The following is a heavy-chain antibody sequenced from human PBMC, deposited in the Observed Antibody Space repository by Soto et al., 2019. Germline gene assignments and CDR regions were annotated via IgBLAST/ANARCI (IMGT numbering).Heavy chain of an antibody. CDR1: GWSFSGYY. CDR3: ARVCSTSCLFCNLYYYYYSMDV. CDR2: INHSGST. V-gene: IGHV4-34*01. Sequence: PSETLSLTCAVYGWSFSGYYWSWIRQPPGKGLEWIGEINHSGSTNYNPSLKSRVTISVDTSKNQFSLKLSSVTAADTAVYYCARVCSTSCLFCNLYYYYYSMDVWGKGTTVTVAS. D-gene: IGHD2-2*01. J-gene: IGHJ6*03.